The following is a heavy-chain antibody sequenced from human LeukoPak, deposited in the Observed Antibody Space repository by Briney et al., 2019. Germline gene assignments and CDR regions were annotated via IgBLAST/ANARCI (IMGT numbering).Heavy chain of an antibody. Sequence: GGSLRLSCAASGFTFSSFGIHWVRQAPGKGLEWVSGITGSGHTTFYPDSVKGRFTISRDSSKNTLYLQMNSLKAEDTAVYYCARVIRSSGWYVDYWGQGTLVTVSS. CDR1: GFTFSSFG. J-gene: IGHJ4*02. D-gene: IGHD6-19*01. CDR2: ITGSGHTT. CDR3: ARVIRSSGWYVDY. V-gene: IGHV3-23*01.